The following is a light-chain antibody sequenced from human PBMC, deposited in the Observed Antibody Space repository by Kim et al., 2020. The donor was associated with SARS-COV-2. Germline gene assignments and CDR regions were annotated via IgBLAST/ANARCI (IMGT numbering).Light chain of an antibody. CDR1: SLRSYY. CDR2: DKD. J-gene: IGLJ2*01. V-gene: IGLV3-19*01. CDR3: NSRDSNDYVV. Sequence: AVGQNGRITGQGNSLRSYYETWDQQKPGQAPKVVIYDKDNRPAGGQDRFSGSSAENTADLTSTGTQAGDEADDYWNSRDSNDYVVFGGGTQLTVL.